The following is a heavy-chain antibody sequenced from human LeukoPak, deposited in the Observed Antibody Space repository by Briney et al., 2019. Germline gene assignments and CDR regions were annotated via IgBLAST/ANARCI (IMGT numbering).Heavy chain of an antibody. D-gene: IGHD1-26*01. J-gene: IGHJ3*02. Sequence: PGGSLRLSCAASGFTFSSYAMSWVRQAPGKGLEWVSAISGSGDNTHYADSVKGRFTISRDNSKNTLYLQMNSLRAEDTAVYYCAKDRGVGWELTDAFDIWGQGTMVTVSS. CDR1: GFTFSSYA. V-gene: IGHV3-23*01. CDR3: AKDRGVGWELTDAFDI. CDR2: ISGSGDNT.